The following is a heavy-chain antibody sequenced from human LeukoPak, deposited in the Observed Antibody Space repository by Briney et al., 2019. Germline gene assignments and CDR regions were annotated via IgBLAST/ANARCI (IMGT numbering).Heavy chain of an antibody. Sequence: ASVKVSCKASGYTFRNYGMNWVRQAPGQGLEWMGWIGTYNGNTDYAQKFQGRVIMTADTSTTTAHMELRSLRSDDTAVYYCARGRLKRVPFTKVAGALDYWGQGTRVTVSS. CDR1: GYTFRNYG. V-gene: IGHV1-18*01. CDR2: IGTYNGNT. J-gene: IGHJ4*02. D-gene: IGHD6-19*01. CDR3: ARGRLKRVPFTKVAGALDY.